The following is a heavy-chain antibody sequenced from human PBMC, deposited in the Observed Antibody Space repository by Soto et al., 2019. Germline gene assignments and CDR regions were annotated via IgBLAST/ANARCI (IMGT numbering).Heavy chain of an antibody. CDR1: GFSLSTGGLV. J-gene: IGHJ6*02. V-gene: IGHV2-5*02. D-gene: IGHD2-21*02. CDR2: IYWDNAK. CDR3: VHSRCGGDCLQSYSSHYYYGMDV. Sequence: ITLKESGPTLVKPTQTLTLTCTFSGFSLSTGGLVVGWIRQPPGKALEWLALIYWDNAKSYSPSLMSRLTITKDNSTMQVVLTMTNVDPGDAGTSYCVHSRCGGDCLQSYSSHYYYGMDVWGQGTTVTVSS.